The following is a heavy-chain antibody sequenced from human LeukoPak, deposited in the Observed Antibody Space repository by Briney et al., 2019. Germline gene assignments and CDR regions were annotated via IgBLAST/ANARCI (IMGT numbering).Heavy chain of an antibody. D-gene: IGHD3-10*01. CDR1: GFIMSNNY. J-gene: IGHJ4*02. V-gene: IGHV3-66*01. CDR2: IYDGGIT. Sequence: GGSLRLSSAASGFIMSNNYMSWVRQAPGKGPEWVSVIYDGGITYYTDSVKGRFTISRDDSTNTLHLQMNSLRVDDTAVYYCARDRDYSGSGSPDSWGQGTLVTVS. CDR3: ARDRDYSGSGSPDS.